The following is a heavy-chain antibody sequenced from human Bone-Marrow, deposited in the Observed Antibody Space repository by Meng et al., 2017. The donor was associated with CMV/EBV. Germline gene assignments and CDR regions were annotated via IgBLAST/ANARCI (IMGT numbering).Heavy chain of an antibody. CDR3: ARDLSNYFDI. J-gene: IGHJ3*02. V-gene: IGHV3-20*04. CDR1: GFTFSSYG. D-gene: IGHD4/OR15-4a*01. Sequence: GESLKISCAASGFTFSSYGMHWVRQAPGKGLEWVSGINWNGGSTGYADSVKGRFTISRDNAKNSLYLQMNSLRAEDTALYYCARDLSNYFDIWGQGTMVTVSS. CDR2: INWNGGST.